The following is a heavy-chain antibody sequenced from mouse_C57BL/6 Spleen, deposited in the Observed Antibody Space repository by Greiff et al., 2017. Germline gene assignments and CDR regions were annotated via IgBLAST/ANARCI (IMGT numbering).Heavy chain of an antibody. D-gene: IGHD2-4*01. V-gene: IGHV1-81*01. CDR2: IYPRSGNT. J-gene: IGHJ2*01. CDR3: ARPIYYDYDGRFDY. CDR1: GYTFTSYG. Sequence: VQLQESGAELARPGASVKLSCKASGYTFTSYGISWVKQRTGQGLEWIGEIYPRSGNTYYNEKFKGKATLTADKSSSTAYMELRSLTSEDSAVYFCARPIYYDYDGRFDYWGQGTTLTVSS.